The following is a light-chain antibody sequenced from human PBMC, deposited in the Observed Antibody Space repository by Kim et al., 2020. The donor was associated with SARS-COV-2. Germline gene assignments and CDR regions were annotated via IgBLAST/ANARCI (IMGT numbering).Light chain of an antibody. CDR1: NIGTKS. J-gene: IGLJ1*01. Sequence: SYELTQPPSVSVAPGKTAKITCGGNNIGTKSVHWYQQKPGQAPVLVLHYDTDRPSGIPERFSGSNSGNTATLTISRVEAGDEADYYCQLWDSSSDHYVFGAGTKVTVL. CDR2: YDT. CDR3: QLWDSSSDHYV. V-gene: IGLV3-21*04.